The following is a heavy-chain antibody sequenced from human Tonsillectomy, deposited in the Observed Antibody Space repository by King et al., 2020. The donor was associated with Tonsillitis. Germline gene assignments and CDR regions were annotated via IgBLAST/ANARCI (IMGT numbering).Heavy chain of an antibody. D-gene: IGHD3-3*01. CDR2: IQSKTDGGTT. Sequence: VQLVESGGGLVKPGGSLRLSCAASGFTFSNAWMTWVRQAPGKGLEWVGRIQSKTDGGTTDYAAPVKGRFTISRDDSKTTLYLQMNSLKTEDTAVYYCTTDNESIFGHSYYYAMDVWGQGTTVTVSS. J-gene: IGHJ6*02. CDR3: TTDNESIFGHSYYYAMDV. CDR1: GFTFSNAW. V-gene: IGHV3-15*01.